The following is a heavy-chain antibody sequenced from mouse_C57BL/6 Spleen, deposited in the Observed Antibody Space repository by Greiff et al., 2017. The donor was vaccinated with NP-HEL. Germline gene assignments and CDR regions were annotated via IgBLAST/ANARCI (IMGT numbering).Heavy chain of an antibody. Sequence: EVKLMESGPGLVKPSQSLSLTCSVTGYSITSGYYWNWIRQFPGNKLEWMGYISYDGSNNYNPSLKNRISITRDTSKNQVFLKLKSVTTEDTATCYCARGSYDYDIAYWGQGTLVTVSA. CDR3: ARGSYDYDIAY. CDR1: GYSITSGYY. CDR2: ISYDGSN. D-gene: IGHD2-4*01. V-gene: IGHV3-6*01. J-gene: IGHJ3*01.